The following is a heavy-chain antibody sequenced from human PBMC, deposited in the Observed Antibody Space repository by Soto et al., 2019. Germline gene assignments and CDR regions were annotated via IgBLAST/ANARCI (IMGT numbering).Heavy chain of an antibody. Sequence: SVKVSCKASGYTFTGYYLHWVRQAPVQGLEWMGWINPNSGGANYAQKFQGRVTMTRDTSISTAYLELSRLRSDDSAVYYCARDEIVGATSRDFFDYWGQGALVTVS. J-gene: IGHJ4*02. CDR1: GYTFTGYY. D-gene: IGHD1-26*01. CDR3: ARDEIVGATSRDFFDY. CDR2: INPNSGGA. V-gene: IGHV1-2*02.